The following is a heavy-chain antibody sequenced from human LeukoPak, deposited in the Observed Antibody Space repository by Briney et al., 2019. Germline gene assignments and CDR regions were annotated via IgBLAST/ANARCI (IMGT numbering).Heavy chain of an antibody. CDR2: ISWNSGSI. CDR3: ARVADRTHAFDI. CDR1: GFTFDDYA. Sequence: GGSLRLSCAASGFTFDDYAMHWVRQAPGKGLEWVSDISWNSGSIGYADSVKGRFTISRDNAKNSLYLQMNSLRAEDTAVYYCARVADRTHAFDIWGQGIMVTVSS. V-gene: IGHV3-9*01. D-gene: IGHD2-21*01. J-gene: IGHJ3*02.